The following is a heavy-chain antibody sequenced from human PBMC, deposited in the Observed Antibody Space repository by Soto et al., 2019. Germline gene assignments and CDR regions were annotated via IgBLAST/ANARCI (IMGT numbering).Heavy chain of an antibody. D-gene: IGHD6-6*01. CDR3: AKARSSSSGYYYYGMDV. CDR1: GFTFSSYG. J-gene: IGHJ6*02. V-gene: IGHV3-30*18. CDR2: ISYDGSNK. Sequence: QVQLVESGGVVVQPGRSLRLSCAASGFTFSSYGMHWVRQAPGKGLEWVAVISYDGSNKYYADSVKGRFTISRDNSKNTLYLQMNSLRAEDTAVYYCAKARSSSSGYYYYGMDVWGQGTTVTVSS.